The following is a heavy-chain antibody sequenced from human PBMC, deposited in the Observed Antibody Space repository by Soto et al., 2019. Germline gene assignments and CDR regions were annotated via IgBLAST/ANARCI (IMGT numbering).Heavy chain of an antibody. CDR2: IIPILGIA. Sequence: SVKVSCKASGGTFSSYTISWVRQAPGQGLEWMGRIIPILGIANYAQKFQGRVTITADKSTSTAYMELSSLRSEDTAVYYCARDCSSTSCYAYPWGQGTLVTVSP. CDR1: GGTFSSYT. D-gene: IGHD2-2*01. J-gene: IGHJ5*02. CDR3: ARDCSSTSCYAYP. V-gene: IGHV1-69*04.